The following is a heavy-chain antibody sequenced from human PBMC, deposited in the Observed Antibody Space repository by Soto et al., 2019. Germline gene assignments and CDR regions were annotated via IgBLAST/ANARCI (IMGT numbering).Heavy chain of an antibody. CDR1: GFTFSSYW. Sequence: EVQLVESGGGLVQPGGSLRLSCVDSGFTFSSYWMSWVRQAPVKGLEWVGNIKQDGSEENYVDSLKGRFTISRDNAKNSMYLQMNSRRAEDTGGYYCARRAAAGRGWDVWGQGTTVVVSS. V-gene: IGHV3-7*01. D-gene: IGHD6-13*01. J-gene: IGHJ6*02. CDR3: ARRAAAGRGWDV. CDR2: IKQDGSEE.